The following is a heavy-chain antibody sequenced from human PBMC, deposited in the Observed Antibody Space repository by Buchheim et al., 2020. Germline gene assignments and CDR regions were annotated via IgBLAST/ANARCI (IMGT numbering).Heavy chain of an antibody. Sequence: EVQLVESGGGLVKPGGSLRLSCAASGFTFSSYSMNWVRQAPGKGLEWVSSISSSSSYIYYADSVKGPFTISRDNAKNSLYLQRNSLRAEDTAVYYWARDGGWNGNYYCYGMDVGGKG. V-gene: IGHV3-21*01. CDR2: ISSSSSYI. D-gene: IGHD1-1*01. CDR3: ARDGGWNGNYYCYGMDV. CDR1: GFTFSSYS. J-gene: IGHJ6*04.